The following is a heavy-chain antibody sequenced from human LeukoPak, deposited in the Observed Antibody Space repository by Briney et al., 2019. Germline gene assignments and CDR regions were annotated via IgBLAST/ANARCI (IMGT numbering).Heavy chain of an antibody. V-gene: IGHV4-39*01. CDR3: ARHRTYSSGWWHFDY. CDR2: MYYSGSS. CDR1: GDSISSSGSY. J-gene: IGHJ4*02. D-gene: IGHD6-19*01. Sequence: SETLSLTCTVSGDSISSSGSYWGWIRQPPGKGLEWIGSMYYSGSSFYNPSLKSRVTTSVDTSKNQFSLKLSSVTAADTAAYYCARHRTYSSGWWHFDYWGQGTLATVSS.